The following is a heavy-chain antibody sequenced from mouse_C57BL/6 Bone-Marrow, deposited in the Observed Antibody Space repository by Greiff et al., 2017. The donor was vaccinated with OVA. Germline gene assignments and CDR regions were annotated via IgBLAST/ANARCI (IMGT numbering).Heavy chain of an antibody. D-gene: IGHD2-2*01. CDR1: GYTFTSYW. CDR2: IDPSDSYT. J-gene: IGHJ3*01. V-gene: IGHV1-50*01. Sequence: QVQLQQPGAELVKPGASVKLSCKASGYTFTSYWMQWVKQRPGQGLEWIGEIDPSDSYTNYNQKFKGKATLTVDTSSSTAYMQLSSLTSEDSAVYYCARDPMVTTAYWGQGTLVTVSA. CDR3: ARDPMVTTAY.